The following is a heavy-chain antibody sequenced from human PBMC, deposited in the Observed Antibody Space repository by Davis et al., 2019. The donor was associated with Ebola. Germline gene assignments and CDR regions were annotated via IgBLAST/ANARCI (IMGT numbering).Heavy chain of an antibody. J-gene: IGHJ4*02. V-gene: IGHV3-33*01. CDR3: AREYGSSSENYFDY. Sequence: GESLKISCAASGFTFSSYGMHWVRQAPGKGLEWVAVIWYDGSNKYYADSVKGRFTISRDNSKNTLYLQMNSLRAEDTAVYYCAREYGSSSENYFDYWGQGTLVTVSS. CDR1: GFTFSSYG. D-gene: IGHD6-6*01. CDR2: IWYDGSNK.